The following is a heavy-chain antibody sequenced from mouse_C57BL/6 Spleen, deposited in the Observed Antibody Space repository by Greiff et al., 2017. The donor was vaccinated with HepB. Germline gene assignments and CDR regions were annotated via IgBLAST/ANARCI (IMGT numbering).Heavy chain of an antibody. CDR1: GYTFTSYW. D-gene: IGHD6-1*01. J-gene: IGHJ4*01. CDR3: ARFCHDYDAMDY. CDR2: INPSNGGT. V-gene: IGHV1-53*01. Sequence: QVQLQQPGTELVKPGASVKLSCKASGYTFTSYWMHWVKQRPGQGLEWIGNINPSNGGTNYNEKFKSKATLTVDKSSSTAYLQLSSLTSEDSAVYYCARFCHDYDAMDYWGQGTSVTVSS.